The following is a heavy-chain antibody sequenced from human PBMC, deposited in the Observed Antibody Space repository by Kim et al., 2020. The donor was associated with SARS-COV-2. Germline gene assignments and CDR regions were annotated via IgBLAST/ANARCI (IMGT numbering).Heavy chain of an antibody. J-gene: IGHJ6*02. CDR1: GFTFSSYA. CDR3: ARDDQMDV. CDR2: ISYDGSNK. V-gene: IGHV3-30*04. Sequence: GGSLRLSCAASGFTFSSYAMHWVRQAPGKGLEWVAVISYDGSNKYYADSVKGRFTISRDNSKNTLYLQMNSLRAEDTAVYYCARDDQMDVWGQGTTVTVSS.